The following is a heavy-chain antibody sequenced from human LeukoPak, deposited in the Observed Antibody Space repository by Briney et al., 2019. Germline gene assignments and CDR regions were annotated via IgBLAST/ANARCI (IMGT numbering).Heavy chain of an antibody. D-gene: IGHD3-22*01. Sequence: GGSLRLSCAASGFTFSSYAMSWVRQAPGKGLEWVSTISGSGGSTYYADSVKGRFSISRDNSKNTLYLQMNSLRAEDTAVYYCAKDWYYYDSSGPIDYWGQGTLVTVSS. CDR1: GFTFSSYA. CDR2: ISGSGGST. J-gene: IGHJ4*02. V-gene: IGHV3-23*01. CDR3: AKDWYYYDSSGPIDY.